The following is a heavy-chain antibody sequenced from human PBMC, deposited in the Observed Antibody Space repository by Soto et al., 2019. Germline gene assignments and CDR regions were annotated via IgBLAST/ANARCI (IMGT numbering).Heavy chain of an antibody. CDR1: GGTFSSYT. D-gene: IGHD4-17*01. V-gene: IGHV1-69*04. CDR3: AREGVDVYGDFDY. CDR2: IIPILGIA. J-gene: IGHJ4*02. Sequence: GASVKVSCKASGGTFSSYTISWVRQAPGQGLEWMGRIIPILGIANYAQKFQGRVTITADKSTSTAYMELSSLRSEDTAVYYCAREGVDVYGDFDYWGQGTLVTVSS.